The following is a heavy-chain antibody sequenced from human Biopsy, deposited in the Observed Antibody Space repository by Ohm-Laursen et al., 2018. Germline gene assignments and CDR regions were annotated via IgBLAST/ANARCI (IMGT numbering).Heavy chain of an antibody. CDR1: GGSFKNYA. Sequence: SSVKVSCKTSGGSFKNYAVNWVRQAPGQGLEWVGGIIPMFPTTNYAQKFQGRVTITADKFRSTAYMEMNSLSSEDTAIYYCAFIVEPIATGEKDYYHYFGLDVWGQGTTVSVSS. V-gene: IGHV1-69*06. J-gene: IGHJ6*02. CDR3: AFIVEPIATGEKDYYHYFGLDV. CDR2: IIPMFPTT. D-gene: IGHD2-21*01.